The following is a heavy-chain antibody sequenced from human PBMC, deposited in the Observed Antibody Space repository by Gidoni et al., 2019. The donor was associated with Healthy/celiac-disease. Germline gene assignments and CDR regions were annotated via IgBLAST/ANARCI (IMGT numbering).Heavy chain of an antibody. V-gene: IGHV5-51*01. CDR3: ARHMGLRDYDCWSGYYIDY. D-gene: IGHD3-3*01. CDR2: IYPGDSDT. Sequence: EVQLVQSGAEVKKPGESLKISCKGSGYSFPSYWIGWVRQMPGKGLEWMGIIYPGDSDTRYSPSFQGQVTISADKSISTAYLQWSSLKASDTAMYYCARHMGLRDYDCWSGYYIDYWGQGTLVTVSS. J-gene: IGHJ4*02. CDR1: GYSFPSYW.